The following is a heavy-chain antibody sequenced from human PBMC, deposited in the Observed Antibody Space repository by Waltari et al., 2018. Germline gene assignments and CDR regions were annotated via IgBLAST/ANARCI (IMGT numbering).Heavy chain of an antibody. CDR3: AKPFYNWDDPLDS. V-gene: IGHV3-23*01. J-gene: IGHJ4*02. D-gene: IGHD1-20*01. CDR1: GFTFHTSA. Sequence: EVQLLESGGGLVQPGGSLRLSCGVSGFTFHTSAINGVRRAPGTGLQWVAAITVNDATYHADSVKGRFTISRDTSKDTVFLQMNSLRAEDTALYYCAKPFYNWDDPLDSWGQGTLVTVSS. CDR2: ITVNDAT.